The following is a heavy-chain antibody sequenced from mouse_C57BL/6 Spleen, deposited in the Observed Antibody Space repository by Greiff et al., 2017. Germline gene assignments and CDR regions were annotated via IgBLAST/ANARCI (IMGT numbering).Heavy chain of an antibody. CDR2: INPYNGDT. J-gene: IGHJ2*01. V-gene: IGHV1-20*01. CDR3: ARSYGNIPFDD. Sequence: EVQLQQSGPELVKPGDSVKISCKASGYSFTGYFMNWVMQSHGKSLEWIGRINPYNGDTFYNQKFKGKATLTVDKSSSTAHMELRSLTSEDSAVYYCARSYGNIPFDDWGQGTTLTVSS. CDR1: GYSFTGYF. D-gene: IGHD2-1*01.